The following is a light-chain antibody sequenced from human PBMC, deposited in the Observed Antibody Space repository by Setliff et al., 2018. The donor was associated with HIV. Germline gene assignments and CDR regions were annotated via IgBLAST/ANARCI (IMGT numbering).Light chain of an antibody. V-gene: IGLV2-18*02. J-gene: IGLJ1*01. CDR2: EVT. Sequence: QSALTQPPSVSGSPGQSATISCTGTSSDVGSYNRVSWYQQPPGAAPKLMIYEVTNRPSGVPARFSGSKSGNTASLTISGLQAEDEADYYCSSYTSISTYVFGTGTKVTVL. CDR1: SSDVGSYNR. CDR3: SSYTSISTYV.